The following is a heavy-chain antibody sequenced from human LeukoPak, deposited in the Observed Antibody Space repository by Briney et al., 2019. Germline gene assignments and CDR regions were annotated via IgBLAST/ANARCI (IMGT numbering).Heavy chain of an antibody. CDR2: INHSGST. D-gene: IGHD3-10*01. J-gene: IGHJ1*01. CDR1: GGSFTAYY. Sequence: SETLSLTCAVYGGSFTAYYWIWLRQPPGKGLEWIGTINHSGSTTYNPSLKSRVSMSVDTSKAQFSLNLISVTAADTSVYFCARGPPRGDYSGSGTYYNRWGQGTLVTVSS. CDR3: ARGPPRGDYSGSGTYYNR. V-gene: IGHV4-34*01.